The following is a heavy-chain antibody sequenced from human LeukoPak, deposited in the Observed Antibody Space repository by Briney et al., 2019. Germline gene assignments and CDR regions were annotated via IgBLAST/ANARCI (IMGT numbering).Heavy chain of an antibody. CDR3: ARDRIVVVPAARVYYYYGMDV. J-gene: IGHJ6*04. Sequence: GSLTLSCAASGFTFSSYERNWVRQAPGKGLEWVSYISSSGSSRYYVDSVKGRFTISRDNAKTSLYLQMNSLRDEDTAVYYCARDRIVVVPAARVYYYYGMDVWGKGPTAIVSS. CDR2: ISSSGSSR. CDR1: GFTFSSYE. D-gene: IGHD2-2*01. V-gene: IGHV3-48*03.